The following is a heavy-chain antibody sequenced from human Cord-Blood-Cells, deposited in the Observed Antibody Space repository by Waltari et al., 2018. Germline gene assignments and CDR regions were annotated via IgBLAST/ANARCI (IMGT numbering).Heavy chain of an antibody. CDR3: ASIAAAAEYFQH. V-gene: IGHV4-39*01. J-gene: IGHJ1*01. CDR2: IYYSGST. Sequence: QLQLQESGPGLVKPSETLSLTCTVSGGSISSRSYYWGWLRQPPGKGLEWIGSIYYSGSTYYNPSLKSRVTISVDTSKNQFSLKLSSVTAADTAVYYCASIAAAAEYFQHWGQGTLVTVSS. D-gene: IGHD6-13*01. CDR1: GGSISSRSYY.